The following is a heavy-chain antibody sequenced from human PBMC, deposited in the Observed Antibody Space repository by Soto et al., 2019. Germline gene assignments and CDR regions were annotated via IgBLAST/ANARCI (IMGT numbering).Heavy chain of an antibody. CDR3: ARARYQLLHPYYYGMDV. CDR1: GGSISSYY. CDR2: IHYSGST. V-gene: IGHV4-59*01. Sequence: ASETLSLTCTVSGGSISSYYWSWIRQSPGKGLEWIGYIHYSGSTKSSPSLKSRVTISVDTSRNQVSLKLSSVTAADSAVYFCARARYQLLHPYYYGMDVWGQGTTVTVSS. J-gene: IGHJ6*02. D-gene: IGHD2-2*01.